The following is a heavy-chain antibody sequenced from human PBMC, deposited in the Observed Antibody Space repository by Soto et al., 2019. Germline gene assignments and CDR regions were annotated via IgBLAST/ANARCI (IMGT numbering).Heavy chain of an antibody. D-gene: IGHD4-4*01. V-gene: IGHV3-11*01. Sequence: GGSLRLSCAASGFTFSDYYMSWIRPAPGKGLEWVSYISSSGSTIYYAASVKGRRTISRDNAKNSLYLKMNSLRAEDTAVYYCARGVRGYSNYYYYYGIDVWGQGTTVTVSS. J-gene: IGHJ6*02. CDR2: ISSSGSTI. CDR3: ARGVRGYSNYYYYYGIDV. CDR1: GFTFSDYY.